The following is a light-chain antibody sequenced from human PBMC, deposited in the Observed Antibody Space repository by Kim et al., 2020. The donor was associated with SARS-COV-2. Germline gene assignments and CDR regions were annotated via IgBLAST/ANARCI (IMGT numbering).Light chain of an antibody. J-gene: IGKJ4*01. CDR3: QQALT. CDR2: DAS. V-gene: IGKV3-11*01. CDR1: QRVSSL. Sequence: ATLTVSLGAKSTLTHRTSQRVSSLLAWYQQNPGQAPRLLINDASYSDTCIPARFSGSGSGTDFTRPISRLEPEDFAIYYCQQALTFGGGTKVDIK.